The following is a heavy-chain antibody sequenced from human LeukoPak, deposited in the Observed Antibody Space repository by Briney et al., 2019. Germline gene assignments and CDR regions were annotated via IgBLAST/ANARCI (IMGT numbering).Heavy chain of an antibody. D-gene: IGHD3-10*01. Sequence: SSGTLSLNCAVSGGSISSSNWWSWVRQPPGKGLEWIGEIYHSGSTNYNPSLKSRVTISVDKSKNQFSLKLSSVTAADTAVYYCARVNAIYYYGSGNMDVWGKGTTVTVSS. J-gene: IGHJ6*03. CDR1: GGSISSSNW. V-gene: IGHV4-4*02. CDR2: IYHSGST. CDR3: ARVNAIYYYGSGNMDV.